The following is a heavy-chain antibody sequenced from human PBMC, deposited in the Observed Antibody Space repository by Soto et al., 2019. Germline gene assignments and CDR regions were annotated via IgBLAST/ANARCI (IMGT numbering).Heavy chain of an antibody. CDR1: GGSINSYH. CDR3: ARTRASGWYGDNWFDP. Sequence: QVQLQESGPGLVKPSETLSLTCTVSGGSINSYHWSWIRQPPGKGLEWIGYGHYSGPTYYNPSLKSRVTLSVDMAKNQFSLKLSSVVAADTAVYYCARTRASGWYGDNWFDPWGQGTLVTVSS. V-gene: IGHV4-59*01. J-gene: IGHJ5*02. D-gene: IGHD6-19*01. CDR2: GHYSGPT.